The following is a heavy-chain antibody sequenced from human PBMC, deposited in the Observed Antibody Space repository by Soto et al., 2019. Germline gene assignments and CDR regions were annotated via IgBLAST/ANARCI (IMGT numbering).Heavy chain of an antibody. CDR2: INHSGST. D-gene: IGHD3-3*01. J-gene: IGHJ4*02. Sequence: PSETLSLTCAVYGGSSSGYYWSWIRQPPGKGLEWIGEINHSGSTNYNPSLKSRVTISVDTSKNQFSLKLSSVTAADTAVYYCARGRALHYDFWSGYYGYYFDYWGQGTLVTVSS. CDR3: ARGRALHYDFWSGYYGYYFDY. V-gene: IGHV4-34*01. CDR1: GGSSSGYY.